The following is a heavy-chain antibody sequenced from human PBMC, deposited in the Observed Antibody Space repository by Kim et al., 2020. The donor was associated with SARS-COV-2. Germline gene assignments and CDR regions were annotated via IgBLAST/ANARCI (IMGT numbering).Heavy chain of an antibody. CDR3: ARAHGDIYYDYVWGSYRTDAFDI. CDR2: INTNTGNP. J-gene: IGHJ3*02. CDR1: GYTFTSYA. Sequence: ASVKVSCKASGYTFTSYAMNWVRQAPGQGLEWMGWINTNTGNPTYAQGFTGRFVFSLDTSVSTAYLQISSLKAEDTAVYYCARAHGDIYYDYVWGSYRTDAFDIWGQGTMVTVSS. V-gene: IGHV7-4-1*02. D-gene: IGHD3-16*02.